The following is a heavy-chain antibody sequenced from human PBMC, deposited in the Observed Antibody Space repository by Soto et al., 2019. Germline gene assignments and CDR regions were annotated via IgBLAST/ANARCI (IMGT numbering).Heavy chain of an antibody. CDR2: ISGSAGST. J-gene: IGHJ4*02. CDR3: AKGWYFDY. D-gene: IGHD2-15*01. CDR1: GFAFSNYA. Sequence: GGALILSCPASGFAFSNYAMSWVRQAQGKGLEWVSAISGSAGSTYYADYVKGRFTISRSNSKNTLFLQMNSLRAEDTALYYCAKGWYFDYWGQGTLVTVSS. V-gene: IGHV3-23*01.